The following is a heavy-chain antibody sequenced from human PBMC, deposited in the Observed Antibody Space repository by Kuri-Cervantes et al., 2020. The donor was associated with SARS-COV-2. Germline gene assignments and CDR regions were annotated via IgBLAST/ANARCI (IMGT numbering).Heavy chain of an antibody. J-gene: IGHJ4*02. CDR2: ISGSGGST. CDR3: AKPTVRGELAFDY. D-gene: IGHD3-10*01. CDR1: GFTFSNYA. Sequence: GESLKISCAASGFTFSNYAMTWVRQAPGKGLEWVSAISGSGGSTYYADSVKGRFTISRDNSKNTLYLQMNSLRAEDTAVYYCAKPTVRGELAFDYWGQGTLGTVSS. V-gene: IGHV3-23*01.